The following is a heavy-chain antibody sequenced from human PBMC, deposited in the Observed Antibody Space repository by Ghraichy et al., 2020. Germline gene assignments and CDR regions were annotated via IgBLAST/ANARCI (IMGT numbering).Heavy chain of an antibody. V-gene: IGHV1-2*02. D-gene: IGHD3-22*01. CDR1: GYTFTGYY. J-gene: IGHJ4*02. Sequence: ASVKVSCKASGYTFTGYYMHWVRQAPGQGLEWMGWINPNSGGTNYAQKFQGRVTMTRDTSISTAYMELSRLRSDDTAVYYCARDKYPYYDSSGYPLNYWGQGTLVTVSS. CDR3: ARDKYPYYDSSGYPLNY. CDR2: INPNSGGT.